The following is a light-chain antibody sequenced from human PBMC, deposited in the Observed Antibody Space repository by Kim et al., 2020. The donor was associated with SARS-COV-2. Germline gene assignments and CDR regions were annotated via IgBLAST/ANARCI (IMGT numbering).Light chain of an antibody. CDR1: QSVGTTY. CDR2: SVS. V-gene: IGKV3-20*01. CDR3: QQHGSSPWT. J-gene: IGKJ1*01. Sequence: SPGDTATLSCRASQSVGTTYLAWYQQKPGQAPRLLIYSVSRRAIGIPDRFSGSGSGADFTLTISRVGPDDFAVYYCQQHGSSPWTFGQGTKVDIK.